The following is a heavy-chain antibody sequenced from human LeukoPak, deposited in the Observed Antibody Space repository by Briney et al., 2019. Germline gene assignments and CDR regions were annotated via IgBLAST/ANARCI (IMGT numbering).Heavy chain of an antibody. CDR1: GGSISGNSFY. V-gene: IGHV4-61*05. CDR3: ARVPLWWLTPFDF. CDR2: IYYSGST. Sequence: SETLSLTCTVSGGSISGNSFYWGWVRQPPGKGLEWIGYIYYSGSTNYNPSLKSRVTISVDTSKNQFSLRLTSVTAADTAMYYCARVPLWWLTPFDFWGQGTLATVSS. J-gene: IGHJ4*02. D-gene: IGHD5-12*01.